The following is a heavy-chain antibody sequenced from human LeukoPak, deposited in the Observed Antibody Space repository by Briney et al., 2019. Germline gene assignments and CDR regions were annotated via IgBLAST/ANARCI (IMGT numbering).Heavy chain of an antibody. CDR3: ARLSGTTLIIDY. J-gene: IGHJ4*02. CDR2: IYYSGST. D-gene: IGHD1-7*01. V-gene: IGHV4-39*01. CDR1: GGSISSSSYY. Sequence: SGTLSLTCTVSGGSISSSSYYWGWIRQPPGKGLEWIGSIYYSGSTHYNPSLKSRVTISVDTSKNQFSLKLSSVTAADTAVYYCARLSGTTLIIDYWGQGTLLTVSS.